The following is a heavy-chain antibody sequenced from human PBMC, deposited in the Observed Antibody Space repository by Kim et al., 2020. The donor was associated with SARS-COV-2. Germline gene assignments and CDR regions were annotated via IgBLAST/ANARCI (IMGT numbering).Heavy chain of an antibody. J-gene: IGHJ4*02. Sequence: SETLSLTCTVSGGSISSSSYYWGWIRQPPGKGLEWIGSIYYSGSTYYNPSLKSRVTISVDTSKNQFSLKLSSVTAADTDVYYCARRPITYILPGYYSPPDYWGRGTLVTVSS. D-gene: IGHD3-9*01. CDR2: IYYSGST. CDR1: GGSISSSSYY. V-gene: IGHV4-39*01. CDR3: ARRPITYILPGYYSPPDY.